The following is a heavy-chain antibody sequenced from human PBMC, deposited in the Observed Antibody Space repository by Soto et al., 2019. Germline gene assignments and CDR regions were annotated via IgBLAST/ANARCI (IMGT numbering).Heavy chain of an antibody. J-gene: IGHJ6*02. CDR1: SFGFHGDD. D-gene: IGHD3-16*01. V-gene: IGHV3-13*01. Sequence: GGSLNLSCATISFGFHGDDRHWVRQAPGKNLEWVAAISTAGDTYYLGSVKGRFTISREDAKNSLSLQMNSLRVGDTAVYYCARGGDRFDGMDVWGQGT. CDR2: ISTAGDT. CDR3: ARGGDRFDGMDV.